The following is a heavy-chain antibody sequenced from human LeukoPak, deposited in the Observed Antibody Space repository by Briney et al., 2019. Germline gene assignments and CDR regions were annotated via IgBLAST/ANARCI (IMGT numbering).Heavy chain of an antibody. J-gene: IGHJ4*02. D-gene: IGHD3-22*01. V-gene: IGHV5-51*01. CDR2: IYPGDCDT. CDR1: GYSLTSYW. Sequence: GEALKIFCKGSGYSLTSYWIGWVRQMPGEGLELMVIIYPGDCDTRYSASFQGPVTISADKSITTAYLQWSSLKAWDTAMYYCARAYDSSGYFGELSDYWGQGTLVTASS. CDR3: ARAYDSSGYFGELSDY.